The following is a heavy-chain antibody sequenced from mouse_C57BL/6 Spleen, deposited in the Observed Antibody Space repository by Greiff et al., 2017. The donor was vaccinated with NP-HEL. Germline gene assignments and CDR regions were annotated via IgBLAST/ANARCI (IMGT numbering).Heavy chain of an antibody. CDR3: ANYYGSSYWYFDV. D-gene: IGHD1-1*01. CDR2: ISYDGSN. Sequence: EVQLKESGPGLVKPSQSLSLTCSVTGYSITSGYYWNWLRQFPGNKLEWMGYISYDGSNNYNPSLKNRIAITRDKSKNQFFLKLNAVTTEDTATYYCANYYGSSYWYFDVWGTGTTVTVSS. V-gene: IGHV3-6*01. J-gene: IGHJ1*03. CDR1: GYSITSGYY.